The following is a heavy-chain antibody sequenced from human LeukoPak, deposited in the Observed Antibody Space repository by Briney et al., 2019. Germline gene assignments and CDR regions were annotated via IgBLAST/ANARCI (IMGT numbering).Heavy chain of an antibody. CDR1: GGSFSGYY. D-gene: IGHD4-17*01. Sequence: SETLSLTCAVYGGSFSGYYWSWIRQPPGKGLEWIGEINHSGSTNYNPSLKRRVTISVDTSNNQFSMKLSPVTAADTAVYYCARLMTTVTPPPPVWAFDIWGQGTMVTVSS. CDR2: INHSGST. J-gene: IGHJ3*02. V-gene: IGHV4-34*01. CDR3: ARLMTTVTPPPPVWAFDI.